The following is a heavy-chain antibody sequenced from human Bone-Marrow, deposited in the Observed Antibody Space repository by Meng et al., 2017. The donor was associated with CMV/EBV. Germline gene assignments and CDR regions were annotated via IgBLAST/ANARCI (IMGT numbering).Heavy chain of an antibody. CDR2: INPNSGGT. CDR3: ARAFTISTCGVGIGAPYDMDV. CDR1: GYTFTGYY. J-gene: IGHJ6*02. Sequence: ASVKVSCKASGYTFTGYYMHWVRQAPGQGREWMGWINPNSGGTNYAQKCQGRVTMTRDTSISTAYIELSRLRSDDTAVYYCARAFTISTCGVGIGAPYDMDVWGQGTTVTVSS. V-gene: IGHV1-2*02. D-gene: IGHD3-3*01.